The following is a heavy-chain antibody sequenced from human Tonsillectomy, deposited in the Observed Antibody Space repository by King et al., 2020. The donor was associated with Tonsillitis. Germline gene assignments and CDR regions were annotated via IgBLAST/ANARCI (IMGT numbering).Heavy chain of an antibody. CDR1: GFTFSGSA. CDR3: TSLRYCDSDGCYDY. Sequence: VQLVESGGGLVQPGGSLKLSCAASGFTFSGSAMHWVRQASGKGLEWVGRIRTNINSYATTYAASVRGRLTISRDDSKSTAFLQMNSLKTEDTAIYYCTSLRYCDSDGCYDYWGQGTLVTVSS. J-gene: IGHJ4*02. CDR2: IRTNINSYAT. D-gene: IGHD2-21*02. V-gene: IGHV3-73*02.